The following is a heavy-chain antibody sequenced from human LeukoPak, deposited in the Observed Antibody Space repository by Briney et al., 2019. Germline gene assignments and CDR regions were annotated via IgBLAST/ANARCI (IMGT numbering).Heavy chain of an antibody. D-gene: IGHD4-17*01. J-gene: IGHJ4*02. V-gene: IGHV4-59*01. CDR2: IYYSGST. CDR3: AREDPTYGDYVSRAFDY. CDR1: GGSISSYY. Sequence: SGTLSLTCTVSGGSISSYYWRWIRQPPGKGLEWIGYIYYSGSTNYNPSLKSRVTISVDTSKNQFSLKLSSVTAADTAVYYCAREDPTYGDYVSRAFDYWGQGTLVTVSS.